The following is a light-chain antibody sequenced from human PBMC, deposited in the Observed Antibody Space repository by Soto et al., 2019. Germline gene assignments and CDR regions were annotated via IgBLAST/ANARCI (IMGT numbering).Light chain of an antibody. CDR1: RSLLKANGYTY. V-gene: IGKV2-28*01. J-gene: IGKJ1*01. Sequence: DIVMAQSQLARTLPPGEPASISCRSSRSLLKANGYTYFHWFLQKPGQSPQLLIYLGYNRAPGVPDRFSGTGSGTDFTLKISRVEAEDVGVYYCMQTLESRKCGQGTKGAIK. CDR2: LGY. CDR3: MQTLESRK.